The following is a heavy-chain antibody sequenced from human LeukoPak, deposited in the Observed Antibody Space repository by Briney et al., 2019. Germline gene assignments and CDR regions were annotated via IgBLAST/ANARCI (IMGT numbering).Heavy chain of an antibody. Sequence: GRSLRLSCVASGFSFDDYVMHWVRQAPGKGLEWVSFISWSSNSVAYADSVRGRFTISRDNAKNSLYLQMNSLRAEDTALYYCARDRRSGSYSYYYMDVWGIGTTVTVSS. D-gene: IGHD3-10*01. V-gene: IGHV3-9*01. J-gene: IGHJ6*03. CDR2: ISWSSNSV. CDR1: GFSFDDYV. CDR3: ARDRRSGSYSYYYMDV.